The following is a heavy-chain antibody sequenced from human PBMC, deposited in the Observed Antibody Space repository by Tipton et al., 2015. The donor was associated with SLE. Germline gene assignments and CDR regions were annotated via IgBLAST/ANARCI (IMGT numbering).Heavy chain of an antibody. V-gene: IGHV4-4*08. CDR1: GGSIRSDY. J-gene: IGHJ4*02. CDR3: ARISHDTSSWFFDH. D-gene: IGHD6-13*01. Sequence: TLSLTCTVSGGSIRSDYSTWIRRPPGKGLEWIGYIYTSGSTKYSPSLKSRVTMSLDKSKNELSLSLSSVTAADTALYFCARISHDTSSWFFDHWGLGIQVTVSS. CDR2: IYTSGST.